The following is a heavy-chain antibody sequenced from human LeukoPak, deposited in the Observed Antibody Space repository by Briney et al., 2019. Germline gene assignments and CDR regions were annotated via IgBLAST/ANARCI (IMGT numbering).Heavy chain of an antibody. J-gene: IGHJ4*02. CDR2: IIPIFGTA. Sequence: GASVKVSCKAPEGTFSSYAISWVRQAPGQGLEWMGGIIPIFGTANYAQKFQGRVTITADESTSTAYMELSSLRSEDTAVYYCAREQGIAVAGPFDYWGQGTLVTVSS. V-gene: IGHV1-69*13. CDR1: EGTFSSYA. D-gene: IGHD6-19*01. CDR3: AREQGIAVAGPFDY.